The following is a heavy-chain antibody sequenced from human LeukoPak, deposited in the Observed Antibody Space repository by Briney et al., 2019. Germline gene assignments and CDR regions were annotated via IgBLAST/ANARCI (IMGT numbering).Heavy chain of an antibody. J-gene: IGHJ4*02. CDR2: INPNSADT. Sequence: ASVKVSCKASGYTFTGYYMHWVRQAPGQGLEWMGWINPNSADTNYAQKFQGRVTMTRDTSISTAYMELSRLRSDDTAVYYCARTSGYSSSWYYFDYWGQGTLVTVSS. D-gene: IGHD6-13*01. CDR3: ARTSGYSSSWYYFDY. CDR1: GYTFTGYY. V-gene: IGHV1-2*02.